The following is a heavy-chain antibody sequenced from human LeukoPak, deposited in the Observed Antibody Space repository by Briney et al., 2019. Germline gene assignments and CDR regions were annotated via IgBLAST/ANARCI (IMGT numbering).Heavy chain of an antibody. CDR3: ARREESGSRGYYGL. CDR1: GGSISGYY. J-gene: IGHJ4*02. D-gene: IGHD3-22*01. CDR2: IHYSGST. V-gene: IGHV4-59*08. Sequence: SETLSLTCTVSGGSISGYYWSWIRQPPGKGLEGIGYIHYSGSTNYNPSLKSRVTISVDTSKNKFSLKLSSVTAADTAVYYCARREESGSRGYYGLWGQGTLVTVSS.